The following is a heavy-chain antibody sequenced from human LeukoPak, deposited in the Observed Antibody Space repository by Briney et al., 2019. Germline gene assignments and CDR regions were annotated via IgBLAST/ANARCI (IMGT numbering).Heavy chain of an antibody. Sequence: SETLSLTCSVSGASVSSGGYYWSWIRQTPWKGLEWIGYTYHSGSPFHNPSLKGRATISLDRSRNQVSLKLTSVTAADTAVYYCRVTANVYDYIDVWGKGTTVIVSS. CDR1: GASVSSGGYY. CDR3: RVTANVYDYIDV. V-gene: IGHV4-30-2*01. D-gene: IGHD4-11*01. CDR2: TYHSGSP. J-gene: IGHJ6*03.